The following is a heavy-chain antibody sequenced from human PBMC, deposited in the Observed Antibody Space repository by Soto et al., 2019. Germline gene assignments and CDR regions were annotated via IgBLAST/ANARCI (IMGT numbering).Heavy chain of an antibody. J-gene: IGHJ4*02. CDR2: IYYSGST. D-gene: IGHD3-3*01. CDR1: GGSISSSSYY. CDR3: AASDFGVYVY. Sequence: SETLSLTCTVSGGSISSSSYYWGWICQPPGKGLEWIGSIYYSGSTYYNPSLKSRVTISVDTSKNQFSLKLSSVTAADTAVYYCAASDFGVYVYWGQGTLVTVSS. V-gene: IGHV4-39*01.